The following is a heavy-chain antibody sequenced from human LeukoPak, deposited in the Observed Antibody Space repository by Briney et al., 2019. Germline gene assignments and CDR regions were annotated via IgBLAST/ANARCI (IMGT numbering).Heavy chain of an antibody. CDR1: GGSFSGYY. V-gene: IGHV4-59*10. Sequence: SETLSLTCAVYGGSFSGYYWSWIRQPAGKGLEWIGRIYTSGSTNYNPSLKSRVTMSVDTSKNQFSLKLSSVTAADTAVYYCARGLTIFGVVTRGTDYYYYYYMDVWGKGTTVTVSS. CDR3: ARGLTIFGVVTRGTDYYYYYYMDV. CDR2: IYTSGST. J-gene: IGHJ6*03. D-gene: IGHD3-3*01.